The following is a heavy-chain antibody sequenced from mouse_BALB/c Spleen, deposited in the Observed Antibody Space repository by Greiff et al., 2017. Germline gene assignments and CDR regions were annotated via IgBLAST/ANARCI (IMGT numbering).Heavy chain of an antibody. V-gene: IGHV1-7*01. Sequence: VQLQQSGAELAKPGASVKMSCKASGYTFTSYWMHWVKQRPGQGLEWIGYINPSTGYTEYNQKFKDKATLTADKSSSTAYMQLSSLTSEDSAVYYCGSYYAMDYWGQGTSVTVSS. J-gene: IGHJ4*01. CDR2: INPSTGYT. CDR1: GYTFTSYW. CDR3: GSYYAMDY.